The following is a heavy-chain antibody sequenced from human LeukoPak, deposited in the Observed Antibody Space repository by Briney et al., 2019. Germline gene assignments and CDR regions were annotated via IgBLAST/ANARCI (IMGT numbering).Heavy chain of an antibody. Sequence: GESLKISCKGSGYTFTNYWIGWVRQTPGKGLGFMGIIYPGDSDTRYSPSFQGQVTISADKSISTAYLQWSSLKASDTAMYYCARLQWELRDAFDIWGQGTMVTVSS. CDR1: GYTFTNYW. V-gene: IGHV5-51*01. CDR2: IYPGDSDT. CDR3: ARLQWELRDAFDI. D-gene: IGHD1-26*01. J-gene: IGHJ3*02.